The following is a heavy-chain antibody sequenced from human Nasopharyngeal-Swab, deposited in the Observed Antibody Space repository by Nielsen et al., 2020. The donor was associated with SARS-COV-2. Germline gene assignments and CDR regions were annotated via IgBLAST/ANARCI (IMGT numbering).Heavy chain of an antibody. CDR3: ARLHSTATTES. Sequence: GGSLRLSCVASGFSFRSYWMTWVRQAPGKGLEWVANIKGDGSDEKYADSVKGRFTISRDNARDSLFLQMRSLSVEDTAVYFCARLHSTATTESWGQGTRVTVSS. V-gene: IGHV3-7*01. J-gene: IGHJ5*02. CDR1: GFSFRSYW. D-gene: IGHD1-26*01. CDR2: IKGDGSDE.